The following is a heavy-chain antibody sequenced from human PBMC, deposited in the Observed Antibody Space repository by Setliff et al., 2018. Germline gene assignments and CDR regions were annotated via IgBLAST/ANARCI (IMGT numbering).Heavy chain of an antibody. D-gene: IGHD1-1*01. V-gene: IGHV4-39*01. CDR1: GASLNSGTYY. CDR3: ARTGTYRYFDY. J-gene: IGHJ4*02. Sequence: PSETLSLTCTVSGASLNSGTYYWGWIRQPPGKGLEWIGRIYYRGDTYYNASPKGRLTISVDTAQNQFSLRLTSVTAADTAVYYCARTGTYRYFDYWGQGALVTVSS. CDR2: IYYRGDT.